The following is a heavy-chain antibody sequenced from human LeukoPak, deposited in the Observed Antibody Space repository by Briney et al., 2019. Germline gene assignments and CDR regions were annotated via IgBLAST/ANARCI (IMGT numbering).Heavy chain of an antibody. D-gene: IGHD6-13*01. V-gene: IGHV3-43*01. J-gene: IGHJ4*02. CDR3: AKEGGSSSWSPVSYFDY. CDR1: GFTFDDYT. Sequence: PGGSLRLSCAASGFTFDDYTMHWVRQAPGKGLEWVSLISWDGGSTYYADSVKGRFTISRDNSKNSLYLQMNSLRTEDTALYYCAKEGGSSSWSPVSYFDYWGQGTLVTVSS. CDR2: ISWDGGST.